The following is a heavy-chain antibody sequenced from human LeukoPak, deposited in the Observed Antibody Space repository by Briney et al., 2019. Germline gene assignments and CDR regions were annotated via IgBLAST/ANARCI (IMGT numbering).Heavy chain of an antibody. J-gene: IGHJ4*02. Sequence: GGSLRLSCAASGFTFSSYSMNWVRQAPGKGLEWVSFISSSSGSIYYADSVKGRITISRDNAKNSLYLQMNSLRAEDTAVYYRARSIVPDGTSPFDYWGQGTLVTVSS. V-gene: IGHV3-48*04. CDR3: ARSIVPDGTSPFDY. CDR1: GFTFSSYS. CDR2: ISSSSGSI. D-gene: IGHD6-13*01.